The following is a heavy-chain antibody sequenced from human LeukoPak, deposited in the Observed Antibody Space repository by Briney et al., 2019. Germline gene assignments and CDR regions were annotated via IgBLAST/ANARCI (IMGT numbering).Heavy chain of an antibody. D-gene: IGHD6-19*01. CDR2: ISSSSSYI. CDR1: GFTFSSYS. Sequence: GGSLRLSCAASGFTFSSYSMNWVRQAPGKGLEWVSSISSSSSYIYYADSVKGRFTISRDNAKNSLYLQMNSLRAEDTAVYYCAKAIAVAGIYYFDYWGQGTLVTVSS. CDR3: AKAIAVAGIYYFDY. J-gene: IGHJ4*02. V-gene: IGHV3-21*01.